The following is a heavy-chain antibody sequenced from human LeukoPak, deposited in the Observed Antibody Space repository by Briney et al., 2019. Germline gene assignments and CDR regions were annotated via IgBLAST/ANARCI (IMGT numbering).Heavy chain of an antibody. Sequence: GRSLRLSCAASGFTFDDYAMHWDRQVPGECREWVSGIRWDSSSIGYGDSVKGRFTISRDNAKKSLYLQMNSLRADDTAFYYCGKDVAPYYYDSSGYPENWGQGTLVPVSS. CDR3: GKDVAPYYYDSSGYPEN. CDR1: GFTFDDYA. V-gene: IGHV3-9*01. CDR2: IRWDSSSI. J-gene: IGHJ4*02. D-gene: IGHD3-22*01.